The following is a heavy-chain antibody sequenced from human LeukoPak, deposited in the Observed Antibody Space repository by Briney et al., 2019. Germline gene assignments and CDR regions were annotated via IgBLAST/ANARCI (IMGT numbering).Heavy chain of an antibody. J-gene: IGHJ4*02. Sequence: PAGGSLRLSCAASGFTFSSYSMNWVRQAPGKGLEWVSYISSSSSTIYYADSVKGRFTISRDNAKNSLYLQMNSLRAEDTAVYYCARAATTYYYDTSGYYWGQGTLVTVSS. CDR1: GFTFSSYS. V-gene: IGHV3-48*04. D-gene: IGHD3-22*01. CDR3: ARAATTYYYDTSGYY. CDR2: ISSSSSTI.